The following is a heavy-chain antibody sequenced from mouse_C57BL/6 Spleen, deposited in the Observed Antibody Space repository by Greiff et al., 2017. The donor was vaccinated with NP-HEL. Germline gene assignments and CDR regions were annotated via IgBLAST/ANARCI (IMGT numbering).Heavy chain of an antibody. J-gene: IGHJ4*01. CDR2: IDPSDSYT. CDR3: ARNYGAFMDY. CDR1: GYTFTSYW. V-gene: IGHV1-50*01. Sequence: QVQLQQSGAELVKPGASVKLPCKASGYTFTSYWMQWVKQRPGQGLEWIGEIDPSDSYTNYNQKFKGKATLTVDTSSSTAYMQLSSLTSEDSAVYYCARNYGAFMDYWGQGTSVTVSS. D-gene: IGHD1-1*01.